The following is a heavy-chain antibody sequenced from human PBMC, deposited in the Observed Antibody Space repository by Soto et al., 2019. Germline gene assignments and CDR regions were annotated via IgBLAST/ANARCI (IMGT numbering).Heavy chain of an antibody. V-gene: IGHV3-21*01. Sequence: GGSLRLSCAASGFSFNFYAMTWVRQAPGKGLEWVSSISSSSSYIYYADSVKGRFTISRDNAKNSLYLQMNSLRAEDTAVYYCAREGIGSGWYSPDYYGMDVWGQGTTVTVSS. CDR2: ISSSSSYI. CDR3: AREGIGSGWYSPDYYGMDV. CDR1: GFSFNFYA. J-gene: IGHJ6*02. D-gene: IGHD6-19*01.